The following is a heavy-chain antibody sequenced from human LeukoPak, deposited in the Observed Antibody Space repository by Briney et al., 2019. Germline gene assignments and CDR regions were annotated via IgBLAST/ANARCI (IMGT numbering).Heavy chain of an antibody. J-gene: IGHJ4*02. D-gene: IGHD5-12*01. CDR1: GFTFSSYW. V-gene: IGHV3-7*01. CDR2: IKQDGSEK. Sequence: GGSLRLSCAATGFTFSSYWMSWVRQAPGKGLEWVANIKQDGSEKYYVDSVKGRFTISRDNAKNSLYLQMNSLRAEDTAVYYCARGGDSGYDLWGYWGQGTLVTVSS. CDR3: ARGGDSGYDLWGY.